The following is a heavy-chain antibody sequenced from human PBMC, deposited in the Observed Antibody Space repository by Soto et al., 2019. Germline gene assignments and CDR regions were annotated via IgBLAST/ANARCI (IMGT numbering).Heavy chain of an antibody. CDR3: ARGGVATIFGDS. V-gene: IGHV3-48*02. CDR1: GFTLSRYS. J-gene: IGHJ4*02. D-gene: IGHD5-12*01. CDR2: IDSSSDTI. Sequence: EVQLVESGGGLVQPGGSLRVSCAASGFTLSRYSMSWVRQAPGKGLEWLSYIDSSSDTIYYADSVKGRFIISRDNAKNSLYLQMNSLRDEDTAVYYCARGGVATIFGDSWGQGTLVTVSS.